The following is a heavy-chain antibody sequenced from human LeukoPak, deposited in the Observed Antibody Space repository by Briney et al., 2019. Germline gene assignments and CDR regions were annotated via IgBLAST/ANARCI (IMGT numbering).Heavy chain of an antibody. J-gene: IGHJ6*03. CDR3: ARENLGPGDYYYYMDV. Sequence: SETLSLTCTISGGSVSDYYWSWIRQSPGKGLEWIGYIYYTGSTTYNPSLKSRVTMSADTSKNQFSLNLNSVTAADTAVYYCARENLGPGDYYYYMDVWGKGTTVTISS. D-gene: IGHD7-27*01. CDR2: IYYTGST. V-gene: IGHV4-59*02. CDR1: GGSVSDYY.